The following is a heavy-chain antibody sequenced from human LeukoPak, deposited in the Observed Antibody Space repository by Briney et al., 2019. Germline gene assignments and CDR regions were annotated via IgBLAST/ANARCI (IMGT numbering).Heavy chain of an antibody. CDR1: GGSISSSSYY. Sequence: SETLSLTCTVSGGSISSSSYYWGWIRQPPGKGLEWIGSIYYSGSTYYNPSLKSRVTISVDTSKNQFSLKLSSVTAADTAVYYCARQAVVYCSGGSCYGGWFDPWGQGTLVTDSS. D-gene: IGHD2-15*01. V-gene: IGHV4-39*01. CDR3: ARQAVVYCSGGSCYGGWFDP. CDR2: IYYSGST. J-gene: IGHJ5*02.